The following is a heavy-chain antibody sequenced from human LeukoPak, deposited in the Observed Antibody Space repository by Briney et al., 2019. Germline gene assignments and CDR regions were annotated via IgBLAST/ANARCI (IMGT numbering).Heavy chain of an antibody. V-gene: IGHV1-58*02. CDR2: IVVGSGNT. J-gene: IGHJ3*02. CDR1: GFTFTSSA. Sequence: ASVKVSCKASGFTFTSSAMQLVRQARGQRLEWIGWIVVGSGNTNYAQKFQERVTITRDMSTSTAYMELSSLRSEDTAVYYCAAEGLPGAFDAFDIWGQGTMVTVSS. D-gene: IGHD2-2*01. CDR3: AAEGLPGAFDAFDI.